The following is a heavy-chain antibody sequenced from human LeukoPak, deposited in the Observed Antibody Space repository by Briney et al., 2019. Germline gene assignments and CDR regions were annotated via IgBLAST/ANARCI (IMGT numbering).Heavy chain of an antibody. CDR2: IIPILGIA. Sequence: ASVKVSCKASGGTFSSYAISWVRQAPGQGLEWMGRIIPILGIANYAQKFQGRVTITADKSTSTAYMELSSLRSEDTAVYYCARAGYCSGGSCPVSWFDPWGQGTLVTVSS. CDR3: ARAGYCSGGSCPVSWFDP. V-gene: IGHV1-69*04. D-gene: IGHD2-15*01. J-gene: IGHJ5*02. CDR1: GGTFSSYA.